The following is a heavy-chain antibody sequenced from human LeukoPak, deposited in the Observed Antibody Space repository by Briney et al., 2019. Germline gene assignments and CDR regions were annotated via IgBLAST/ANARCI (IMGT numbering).Heavy chain of an antibody. CDR1: GFTFSSYA. J-gene: IGHJ4*02. CDR2: ISYDGSNK. Sequence: GGSLRLSCAASGFTFSSYAMHWVRQAPGKGLEWVAVISYDGSNKYYADSVKGRFTISRDNSKNTLYLQMNSLRAEDTAVYYCARDTYDYWGQGTLVTVSS. CDR3: ARDTYDY. V-gene: IGHV3-30-3*01.